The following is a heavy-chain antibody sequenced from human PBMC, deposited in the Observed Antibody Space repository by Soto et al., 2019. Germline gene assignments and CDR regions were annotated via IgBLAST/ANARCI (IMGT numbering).Heavy chain of an antibody. CDR3: ARDGGVVVAVDAFDV. J-gene: IGHJ3*01. CDR1: GFTFDDHG. V-gene: IGHV3-20*04. D-gene: IGHD6-19*01. Sequence: EVQLVESGGGVVRPGGSLRLSCADSGFTFDDHGMTWVRQAPGKGLEWVSGITWNGATTGYADSVKGRFTISRDNAKNSLYLQMNSLRVEDTALYYCARDGGVVVAVDAFDVWGQGTMVTVSS. CDR2: ITWNGATT.